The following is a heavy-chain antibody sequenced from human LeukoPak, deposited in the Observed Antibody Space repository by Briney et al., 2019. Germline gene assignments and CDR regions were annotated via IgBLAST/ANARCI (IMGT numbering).Heavy chain of an antibody. CDR2: INPSAGTT. CDR1: GYSSTNYY. V-gene: IGHV1-46*01. Sequence: ASVKVSCKASGYSSTNYYMHWVRQAPGQGLEWMGLINPSAGTTTYAQKFQGRVTVTRDTSTSTVYMDLSSLKSEDTAVYYCARGKSSVWPVGLCMDVWGQGTTVTVSS. J-gene: IGHJ6*02. D-gene: IGHD6-19*01. CDR3: ARGKSSVWPVGLCMDV.